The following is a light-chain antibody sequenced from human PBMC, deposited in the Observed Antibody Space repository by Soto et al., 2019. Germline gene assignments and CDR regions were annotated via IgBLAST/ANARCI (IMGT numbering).Light chain of an antibody. J-gene: IGKJ3*01. CDR2: DAS. Sequence: EIVLTQSPATLSLSPGERATLSCRASQSVSSYLAWYQQKPGQAPRLLIYDASNRATGIPARFSGSGSGTDFTLTISSLEPEEFAVYYCQQRSNWPGTFCPGTKVDIK. CDR1: QSVSSY. V-gene: IGKV3-11*01. CDR3: QQRSNWPGT.